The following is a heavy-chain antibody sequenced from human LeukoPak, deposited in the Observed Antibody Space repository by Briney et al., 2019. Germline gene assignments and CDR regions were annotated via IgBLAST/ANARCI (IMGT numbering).Heavy chain of an antibody. CDR2: LSGSGGST. CDR1: GFTFSSYA. D-gene: IGHD2-2*01. J-gene: IGHJ4*02. Sequence: GGSLRLSCAASGFTFSSYAMSWVRQAPGEGLEWVSALSGSGGSTYYADSVKGRFTISRDNSKNTLYLQMNSLRAEDTAVYYCAKGGQGVVPAAIAYWGQGTLVTVSS. V-gene: IGHV3-23*01. CDR3: AKGGQGVVPAAIAY.